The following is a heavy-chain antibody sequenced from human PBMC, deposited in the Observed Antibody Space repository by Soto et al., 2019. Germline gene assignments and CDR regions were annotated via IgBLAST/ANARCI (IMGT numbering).Heavy chain of an antibody. CDR3: ATRITVFGLLLPPFDP. CDR1: GGSVNGYY. V-gene: IGHV4-34*01. D-gene: IGHD3-3*01. Sequence: SETLSLTCAVYGGSVNGYYWNWIRQPPGKGLEWIGEINHTGGTHYNPSLKSRVTMSVDTSKNQFSLRLSSVTAADTAIYYCATRITVFGLLLPPFDPWGQGTQVTVAS. J-gene: IGHJ5*02. CDR2: INHTGGT.